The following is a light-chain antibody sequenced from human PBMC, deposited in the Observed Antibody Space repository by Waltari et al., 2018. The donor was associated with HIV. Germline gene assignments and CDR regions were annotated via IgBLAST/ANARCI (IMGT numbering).Light chain of an antibody. CDR3: MIWHSSAWV. V-gene: IGLV5-45*01. CDR2: YKSDSDK. CDR1: SGINVGTYR. J-gene: IGLJ3*02. Sequence: QAVLTQPASLSASHGASASLTCTLRSGINVGTYRIYWYQQKPGSPPQYLLRYKSDSDKQQGSGVPSRFSGSKDASANAGILFISGVQSDDEADYYCMIWHSSAWVFGGGTKLTV.